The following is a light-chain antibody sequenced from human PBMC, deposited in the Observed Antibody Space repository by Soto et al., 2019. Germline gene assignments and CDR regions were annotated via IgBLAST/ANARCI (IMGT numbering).Light chain of an antibody. CDR1: QSVSTN. CDR2: DAS. CDR3: HSYDKWPPGA. V-gene: IGKV3D-15*01. Sequence: EIVVTQFPATLSESPGERATLSCRASQSVSTNLAWYQRRPGEAPRLLIFDASARAVDVPGRFSGSGSGTEFTLTISSLQPEDFAVYFCHSYDKWPPGAFGQGTKVDIK. J-gene: IGKJ1*01.